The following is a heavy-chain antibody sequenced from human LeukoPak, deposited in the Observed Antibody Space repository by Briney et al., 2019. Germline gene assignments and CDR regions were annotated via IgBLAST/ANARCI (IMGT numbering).Heavy chain of an antibody. V-gene: IGHV4-34*01. CDR2: INQGGTT. J-gene: IGHJ4*02. CDR1: GGPFSGYY. D-gene: IGHD5-12*01. CDR3: ARGRLFSGYRGNVGHEDFDY. Sequence: SETLSLTCAVYGGPFSGYYWTWIRQPPGKGLEWIGEINQGGTTNYNPSLRSRVTILIDTSRNQFSLRLSSVTAADTAVYYCARGRLFSGYRGNVGHEDFDYWGQGSLVTVSS.